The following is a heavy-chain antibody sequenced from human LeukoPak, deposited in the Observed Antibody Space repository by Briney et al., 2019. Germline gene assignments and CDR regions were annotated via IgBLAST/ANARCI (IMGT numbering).Heavy chain of an antibody. V-gene: IGHV3-30-3*01. D-gene: IGHD1-1*01. J-gene: IGHJ4*02. CDR2: ISSDGSNK. CDR3: ARGPYNWNSLPGDY. Sequence: GGSLRLSCSVSGFRFSDYSMHWVRQAPGKGLEWVAVISSDGSNKYYADSVKGRFTISRDTAKNTLSLQMSSLRVEDTALYYCARGPYNWNSLPGDYWGQGTLVTVSS. CDR1: GFRFSDYS.